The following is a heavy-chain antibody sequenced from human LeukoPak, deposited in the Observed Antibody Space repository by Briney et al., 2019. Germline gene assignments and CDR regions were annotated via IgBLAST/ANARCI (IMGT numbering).Heavy chain of an antibody. J-gene: IGHJ4*02. Sequence: GGSLRLSCAASGFTFSSYAMRWVRQAPGKGLEWVSAISGSGGSTYYADSVKGRFTISRDNSKNTLYLQMNSLRAEDTAVYYCAKDRRQLVRLYYFDYWGQGTLVTVSS. CDR2: ISGSGGST. V-gene: IGHV3-23*01. CDR1: GFTFSSYA. D-gene: IGHD6-6*01. CDR3: AKDRRQLVRLYYFDY.